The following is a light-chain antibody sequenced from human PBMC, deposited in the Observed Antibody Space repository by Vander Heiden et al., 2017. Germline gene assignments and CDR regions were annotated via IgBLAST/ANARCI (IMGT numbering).Light chain of an antibody. CDR1: SSDVGGYNY. V-gene: IGLV2-11*01. J-gene: IGLJ3*02. CDR2: DVN. CDR3: CSNAGTYSWV. Sequence: QSALTQPRSVSGSPGQSVTISCTGTSSDVGGYNYVSWYQQHPGKAPKLMINDVNKRPSGVPDRFSGFKSGNTASLTIFGLQAEDEADYYCCSNAGTYSWVFGGGTKLTVL.